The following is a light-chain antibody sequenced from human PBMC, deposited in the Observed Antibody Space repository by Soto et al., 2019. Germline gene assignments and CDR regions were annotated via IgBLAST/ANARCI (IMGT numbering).Light chain of an antibody. V-gene: IGKV3-20*01. CDR3: QQYGSSPKT. CDR1: QSVSSSY. Sequence: EIVLTQSPGTLSLSPGERATLSCRASQSVSSSYLAWYQQKPGQAPRLLIYDASSRATGIPDRFSGSGSGTVFTLTISRLEPEDLAVYYCQQYGSSPKTFVQGTKVEIK. J-gene: IGKJ1*01. CDR2: DAS.